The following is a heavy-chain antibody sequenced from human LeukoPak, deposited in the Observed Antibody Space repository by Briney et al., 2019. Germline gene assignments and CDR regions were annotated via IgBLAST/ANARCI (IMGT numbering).Heavy chain of an antibody. CDR3: ASGPDSWGTQPKYYFDY. V-gene: IGHV4-4*07. J-gene: IGHJ4*02. CDR1: GFTFSSYS. Sequence: GSLRLSCAASGFTFSSYSMNWVRQAPGKGLEWIGRIYFSGTTDYNASLKGRVTMSIDTSKNQFSLKLSSVTAADTAVYYCASGPDSWGTQPKYYFDYWGQGALVTVSS. D-gene: IGHD6-13*01. CDR2: IYFSGTT.